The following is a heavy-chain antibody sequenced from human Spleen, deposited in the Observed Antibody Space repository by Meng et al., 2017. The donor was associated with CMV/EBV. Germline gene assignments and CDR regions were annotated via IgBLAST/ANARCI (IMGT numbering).Heavy chain of an antibody. CDR2: INPNTGDT. Sequence: ASVKVSCKASGYPFTGYYMHWVRQAPGQGLEWMGWINPNTGDTKYPQRFQGRVTMTTDRSISTAYMELRSLRSDDTAVYYCAREYCSSTSCYNYFDYWGQGTLVTVSS. J-gene: IGHJ4*02. CDR1: GYPFTGYY. D-gene: IGHD2-2*02. V-gene: IGHV1-2*02. CDR3: AREYCSSTSCYNYFDY.